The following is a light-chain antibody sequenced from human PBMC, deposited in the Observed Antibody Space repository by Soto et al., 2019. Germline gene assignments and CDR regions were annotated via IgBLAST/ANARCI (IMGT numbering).Light chain of an antibody. CDR3: QQRANWPPGLT. CDR2: DAS. CDR1: QSVRSN. V-gene: IGKV3-11*01. Sequence: EIVLTQSPATLSLSLGERATLSCRASQSVRSNLAWYQQKAGQAPRLLIYDASNRATGIPARFSGSGSGTDFTLTISSLEPEDFAVYYCQQRANWPPGLTFGGGTKVEIK. J-gene: IGKJ4*01.